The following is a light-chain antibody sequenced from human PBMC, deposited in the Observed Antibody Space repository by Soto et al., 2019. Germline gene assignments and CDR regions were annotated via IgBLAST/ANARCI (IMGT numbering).Light chain of an antibody. CDR2: WAS. CDR3: QQYYSTPR. Sequence: IVMTQSPDSLSVSLVERATINCKSSQSVLYSSNNKNYLAWYQQKPGQPPKLLIYWASTRESGVPDRFSGSGSGTDFTLTISSLQAEDVAVYYCQQYYSTPRFGPGTKVDIK. CDR1: QSVLYSSNNKNY. V-gene: IGKV4-1*01. J-gene: IGKJ3*01.